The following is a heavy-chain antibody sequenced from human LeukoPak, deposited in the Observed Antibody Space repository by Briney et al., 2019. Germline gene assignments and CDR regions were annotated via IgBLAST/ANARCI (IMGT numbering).Heavy chain of an antibody. J-gene: IGHJ4*02. CDR1: GASISSYY. D-gene: IGHD4-17*01. CDR2: VYYSGST. V-gene: IGHV4-59*01. CDR3: ARERAVTTYYYFDY. Sequence: SETLSLTCTVSGASISSYYWSWIRQPPGKGLEWIGYVYYSGSTNNNPSLKSRVTISVDTSKNQFSLKLSSVTAADTAVYYCARERAVTTYYYFDYWGQGTLVTVSS.